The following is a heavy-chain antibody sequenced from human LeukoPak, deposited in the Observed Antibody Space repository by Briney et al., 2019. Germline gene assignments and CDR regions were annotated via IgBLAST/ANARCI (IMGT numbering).Heavy chain of an antibody. CDR3: ARLDGYGGNSGAFDI. Sequence: GGSLRLSCAASGFIVSSNYMNWVRQAPGKGLEWVSIIYSNGSTFYADSVKGRFTVSRDTFKNILSLQMNSLRAEDTAKYYCARLDGYGGNSGAFDIWGQGTMVTVSS. D-gene: IGHD4-23*01. V-gene: IGHV3-53*01. J-gene: IGHJ3*02. CDR2: IYSNGST. CDR1: GFIVSSNY.